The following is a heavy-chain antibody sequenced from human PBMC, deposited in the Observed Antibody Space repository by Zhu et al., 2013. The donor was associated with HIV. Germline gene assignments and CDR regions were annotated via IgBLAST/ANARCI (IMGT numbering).Heavy chain of an antibody. J-gene: IGHJ4*02. CDR3: ARGPKTYYFGY. CDR2: IDPTGDSP. V-gene: IGHV1-46*01. CDR1: GGTFSSYA. Sequence: QVQLVQSGAEVKKPGSSVKVSCKASGGTFSSYAISWVRQAPGQGLEWMGTIDPTGDSPTYAETFQGRVSMTRDTSTNTVYMDLRSLKSGDTAVYYCARGPKTYYFGYWGQGTLVTVSS.